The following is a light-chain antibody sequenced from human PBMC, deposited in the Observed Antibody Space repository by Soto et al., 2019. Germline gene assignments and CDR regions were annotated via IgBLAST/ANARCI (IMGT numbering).Light chain of an antibody. V-gene: IGKV3-20*01. CDR1: ESVSSNF. CDR3: QQSYSTPYT. J-gene: IGKJ2*01. CDR2: GAS. Sequence: EIVLTQSPGTLSLSPGERVTLSCRASESVSSNFLAWYQQKPGQAPRLLIYGASSRAAGIPDRFSGSGSGTDFTLTINSLQPEDFATFYCQQSYSTPYTFGQGTKLEIK.